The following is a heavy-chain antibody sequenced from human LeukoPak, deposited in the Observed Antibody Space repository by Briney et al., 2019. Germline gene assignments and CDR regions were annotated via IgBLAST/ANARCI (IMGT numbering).Heavy chain of an antibody. CDR2: INSDGSST. D-gene: IGHD1-26*01. CDR3: SRGGSGNYRYDY. J-gene: IGHJ4*02. V-gene: IGHV3-74*01. Sequence: PGGSLRLSCAASGLTFSSYWMHWVRQAPGKGLVWVSRINSDGSSTTYADSVKGRFTISRDNAKNMLYLQMNSLRVEDTALYYCSRGGSGNYRYDYWGQGTLVTVSS. CDR1: GLTFSSYW.